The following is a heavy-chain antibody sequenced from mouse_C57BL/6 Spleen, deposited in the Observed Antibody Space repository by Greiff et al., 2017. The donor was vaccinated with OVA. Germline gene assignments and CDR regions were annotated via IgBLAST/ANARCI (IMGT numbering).Heavy chain of an antibody. CDR2: INPNNGGT. J-gene: IGHJ2*01. V-gene: IGHV1-18*01. CDR1: GYTFTDYN. CDR3: ARGANDYDDGAFDY. Sequence: DVQLQESGPELVKPGASVKIPCKASGYTFTDYNMDWVKQSHGKSLEWIGDINPNNGGTIYNQKFKGKATLTVDKSSSTAYMELRSLTSEDTAVYYCARGANDYDDGAFDYWGQGTTLTVSS. D-gene: IGHD2-4*01.